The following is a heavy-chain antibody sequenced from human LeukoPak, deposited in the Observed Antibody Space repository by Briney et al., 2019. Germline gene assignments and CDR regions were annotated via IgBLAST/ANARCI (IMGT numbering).Heavy chain of an antibody. V-gene: IGHV3-13*01. J-gene: IGHJ6*02. Sequence: GGSLRLSCAASGFTFSNYDMHWVRHATGKGLEWVSAFHTAGDTHYSGSVKGRFATSRENAKNSFYLQMNNLRAGDTAVYYCARGSCSSSSCYERLNGLDVWGQGTPVTVSS. D-gene: IGHD2-2*01. CDR3: ARGSCSSSSCYERLNGLDV. CDR2: FHTAGDT. CDR1: GFTFSNYD.